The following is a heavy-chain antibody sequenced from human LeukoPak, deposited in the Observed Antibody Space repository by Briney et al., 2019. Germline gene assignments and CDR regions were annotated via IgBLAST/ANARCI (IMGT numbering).Heavy chain of an antibody. J-gene: IGHJ4*02. CDR3: ARDPTRYLRYGYFDY. Sequence: GGSLRLSCAGSGFTFTDSAINWVRQAPGKGLEWVSSINNIATHSYYAASVKGRFSISRDDAKNSVYLQMHSLRAEDTAIYYCARDPTRYLRYGYFDYWGQGAQVTVSS. CDR1: GFTFTDSA. CDR2: INNIATHS. V-gene: IGHV3-21*01. D-gene: IGHD4-17*01.